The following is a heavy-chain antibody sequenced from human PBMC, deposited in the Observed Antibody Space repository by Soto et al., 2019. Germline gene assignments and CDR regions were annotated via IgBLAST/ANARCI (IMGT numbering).Heavy chain of an antibody. J-gene: IGHJ4*01. Sequence: GGSLRLSCAASGFTFSTYEMTWVRQAPGKGLEWVSYIGSGGTIFYAGSVKGRFTITRDNARNSMYLQMNSLRDEDTAVYYCARGGYYWDNWGRGSLVTVSS. CDR1: GFTFSTYE. CDR2: IGSGGTI. D-gene: IGHD3-3*01. CDR3: ARGGYYWDN. V-gene: IGHV3-48*03.